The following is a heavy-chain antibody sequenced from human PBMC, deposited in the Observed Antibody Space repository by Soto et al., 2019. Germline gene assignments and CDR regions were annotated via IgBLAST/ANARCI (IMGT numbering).Heavy chain of an antibody. J-gene: IGHJ4*02. D-gene: IGHD3-16*01. Sequence: EVQLVESGGGLVQPGGSLRLSCAASGFTFTNYWMHWVRQVPGKGPEWVSRIKSDETTTDYADSVKGRFTISRDNAKNTVYLQISSLRAEDTVVYYCASCLYLAYVQDYWGQGILVTVSP. CDR2: IKSDETTT. CDR1: GFTFTNYW. CDR3: ASCLYLAYVQDY. V-gene: IGHV3-74*01.